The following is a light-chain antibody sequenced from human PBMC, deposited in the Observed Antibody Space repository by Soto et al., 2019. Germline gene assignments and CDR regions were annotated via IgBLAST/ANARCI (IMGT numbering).Light chain of an antibody. CDR3: QQAFSFPFT. Sequence: DIQMTQSPSSVSAYVGDRVTITCRASQDIRDWIAWYQQKPGKAPKLLISAASSLQSGVPSRFSGSGSGTDFSLTISSLQSEDFATYYCQQAFSFPFTFGRGTKVDIK. CDR2: AAS. V-gene: IGKV1-12*01. J-gene: IGKJ3*01. CDR1: QDIRDW.